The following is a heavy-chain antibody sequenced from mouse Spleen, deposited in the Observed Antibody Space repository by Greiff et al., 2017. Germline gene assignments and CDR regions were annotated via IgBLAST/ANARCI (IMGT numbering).Heavy chain of an antibody. V-gene: IGHV1-22*01. CDR1: GYTFTDYN. J-gene: IGHJ4*01. CDR2: INPNNGGT. Sequence: VQLQQSGPELVKPGASVKMSCKASGYTFTDYNMHWVKQSHGKSLEWIGYINPNNGGTSYNQKFKGKATLTVNKSSSTAYMELRSLTSEDSAVYYCARNDYDGVYAMDYWGQGTSVTVSS. D-gene: IGHD2-4*01. CDR3: ARNDYDGVYAMDY.